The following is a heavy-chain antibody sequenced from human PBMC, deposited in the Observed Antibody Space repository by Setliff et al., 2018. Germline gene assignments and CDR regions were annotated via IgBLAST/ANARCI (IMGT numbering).Heavy chain of an antibody. CDR1: GGSISSYY. V-gene: IGHV4-59*12. D-gene: IGHD2-2*01. J-gene: IGHJ3*02. CDR3: ARVARVVLSRNAFDI. Sequence: SETLSLTCTVSGGSISSYYWSWIRQPPGKGLEWIGYIYYSGSTYYNPSLKSRVTISVDTSKNQFSLKLSSVTAADTAVYYCARVARVVLSRNAFDIWGQGTMVTVSS. CDR2: IYYSGST.